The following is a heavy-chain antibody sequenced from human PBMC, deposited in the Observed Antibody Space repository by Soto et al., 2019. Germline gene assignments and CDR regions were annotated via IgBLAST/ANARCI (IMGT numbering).Heavy chain of an antibody. V-gene: IGHV3-30*18. CDR2: ISYDGSNK. CDR1: GFTFSSYG. CDR3: AKDRIQWLVLGYPAWALDI. Sequence: GGSLRLSCAASGFTFSSYGMHWVRQAPGKGLEWVAVISYDGSNKYYADSVKGRFTISRDNSKNTLYLQMNSLRAEDTAVYYCAKDRIQWLVLGYPAWALDIWGQGTMVTVSS. D-gene: IGHD6-19*01. J-gene: IGHJ3*02.